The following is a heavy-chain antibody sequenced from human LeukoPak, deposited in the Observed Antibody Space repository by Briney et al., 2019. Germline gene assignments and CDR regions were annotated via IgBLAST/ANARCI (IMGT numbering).Heavy chain of an antibody. CDR2: IYYSGST. D-gene: IGHD3-22*01. CDR1: GGSISSYY. CDR3: ARSPPYYYDSSGYDY. J-gene: IGHJ4*02. V-gene: IGHV4-59*01. Sequence: SETLSLTCTVSGGSISSYYSSWIRQPPGKGLEWIGYIYYSGSTNYNPSLKSRVTISVDTSRNQSSLKLSSVTAADTAVYYCARSPPYYYDSSGYDYWGQGTLVTVSS.